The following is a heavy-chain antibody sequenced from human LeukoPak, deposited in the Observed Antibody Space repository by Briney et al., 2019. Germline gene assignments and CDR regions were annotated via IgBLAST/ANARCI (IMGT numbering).Heavy chain of an antibody. CDR2: IKSKYDGGAT. Sequence: GGSLRLSCAASGFIFSNAWMTWVRQAPGKGLEWVGRIKSKYDGGATDYAAPLKGRFTISRDDSQNTLYLQMDSLKTEDTAVYYCTTVRGIAAAGSWGQGTLVTVSS. CDR3: TTVRGIAAAGS. V-gene: IGHV3-15*01. CDR1: GFIFSNAW. D-gene: IGHD6-13*01. J-gene: IGHJ5*02.